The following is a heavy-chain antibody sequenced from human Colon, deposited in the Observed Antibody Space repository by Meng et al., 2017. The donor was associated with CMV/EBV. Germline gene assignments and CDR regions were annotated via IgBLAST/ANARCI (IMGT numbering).Heavy chain of an antibody. CDR2: INWNGGST. Sequence: GGSLRLSCAASGFNFYSHAMSWVRQAPGKGLEWVSGINWNGGSTGYADSVKGRFTISRDNAKNSLYLQMNSLRADDTAVYYCARDLQLSSWGQGTLVTVSS. CDR1: GFNFYSHA. CDR3: ARDLQLSS. J-gene: IGHJ5*02. V-gene: IGHV3-20*04. D-gene: IGHD5-18*01.